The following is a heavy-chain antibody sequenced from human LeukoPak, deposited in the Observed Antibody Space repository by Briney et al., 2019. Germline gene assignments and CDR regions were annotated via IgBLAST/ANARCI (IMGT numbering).Heavy chain of an antibody. CDR2: IKGDGSST. CDR1: GFTFSSYW. CDR3: ARDGYSFGHDFDY. J-gene: IGHJ4*02. D-gene: IGHD5-18*01. Sequence: GGFLRLSCAASGFTFSSYWMHWVRHTPGKGLVWVSRIKGDGSSTSYADSVKGRFTISRDNAKNTLYLQMNSLRAEDTAVYCCARDGYSFGHDFDYWGQGTLVTVSS. V-gene: IGHV3-74*01.